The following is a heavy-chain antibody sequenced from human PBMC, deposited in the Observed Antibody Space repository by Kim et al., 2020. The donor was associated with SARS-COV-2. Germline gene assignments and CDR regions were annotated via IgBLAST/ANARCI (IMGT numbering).Heavy chain of an antibody. CDR1: GGSISSGGYY. CDR2: IYYSGST. Sequence: SETLSLTCTVSGGSISSGGYYWSWIRQHPGKGLEWIGYIYYSGSTYYNPSLKSRVTISVDTSKNQFSLKLSSVTAADTAVYYCARGGGHVDTAMVVEYWGQGTLVTVSS. V-gene: IGHV4-31*03. CDR3: ARGGGHVDTAMVVEY. J-gene: IGHJ4*02. D-gene: IGHD5-18*01.